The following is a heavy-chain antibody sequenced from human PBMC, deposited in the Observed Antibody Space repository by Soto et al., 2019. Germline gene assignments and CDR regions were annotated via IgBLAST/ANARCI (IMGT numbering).Heavy chain of an antibody. CDR3: SRTSIMITFGGVTVFDY. V-gene: IGHV1-3*01. D-gene: IGHD3-16*02. CDR1: GYSFSRYA. Sequence: ALLKVSCKTAGYSFSRYAMGWVCHAHGQRLEWMGWINAGNGNTKYSQKFQGRVTITRDTSASTAYMELSSLRSEDTAVYYCSRTSIMITFGGVTVFDYWVQGTLVTVSS. J-gene: IGHJ4*02. CDR2: INAGNGNT.